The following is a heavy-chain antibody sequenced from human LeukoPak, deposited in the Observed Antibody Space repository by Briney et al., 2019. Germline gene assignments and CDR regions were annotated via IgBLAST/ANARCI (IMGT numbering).Heavy chain of an antibody. D-gene: IGHD2-21*02. CDR1: GFIFDDYA. J-gene: IGHJ2*01. V-gene: IGHV3-9*01. CDR2: ISWNSGKI. Sequence: GGSLRLSCAASGFIFDDYAMHWVRQAPGKGLEWVSGISWNSGKIGYADSVKGRFTISRDNAKNSLYLQMNSLRPEDTALYFCIKDISVTATWYFDLWGRGTLVTVSS. CDR3: IKDISVTATWYFDL.